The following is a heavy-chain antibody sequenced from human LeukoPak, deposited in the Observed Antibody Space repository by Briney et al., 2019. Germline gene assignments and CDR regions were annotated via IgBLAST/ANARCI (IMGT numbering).Heavy chain of an antibody. Sequence: GASVKVSCKASGYTFTRYAMNWVRQAPGQGLEWMGWINTNTGNPTYAQGFTGRFVFSLDTSVSTAYLQISGLKAEDTAVYYCARKKIYTTSHPNYSYSRAAWGKGTTVTAS. CDR1: GYTFTRYA. CDR2: INTNTGNP. J-gene: IGHJ6*03. V-gene: IGHV7-4-1*02. D-gene: IGHD3-16*01. CDR3: ARKKIYTTSHPNYSYSRAA.